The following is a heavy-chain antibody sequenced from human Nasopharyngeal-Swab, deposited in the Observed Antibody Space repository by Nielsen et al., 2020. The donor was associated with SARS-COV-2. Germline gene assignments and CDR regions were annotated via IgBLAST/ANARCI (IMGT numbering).Heavy chain of an antibody. CDR1: GFTFSSYA. J-gene: IGHJ6*02. Sequence: GGSLRLSCAASGFTFSSYAMSWVRQAPGKGLEWVSVIYSGGSSTYYADSVKGRFTISRDNSKNTLYLQMNSLRAEDTAVYYCAKDHSPYGSGSYPYYYYGMDVWGQGTTVTASS. V-gene: IGHV3-23*03. D-gene: IGHD3-10*01. CDR3: AKDHSPYGSGSYPYYYYGMDV. CDR2: IYSGGSST.